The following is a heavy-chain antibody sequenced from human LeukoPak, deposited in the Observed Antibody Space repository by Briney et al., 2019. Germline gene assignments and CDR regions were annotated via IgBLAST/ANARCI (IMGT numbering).Heavy chain of an antibody. D-gene: IGHD6-13*01. V-gene: IGHV3-30-3*01. J-gene: IGHJ4*02. CDR2: ISYDGSNK. Sequence: GGSLRLSCAASGFTFSSYAMHWVRQAPGKGLEWVAVISYDGSNKYYADSVKGRFTISRDNAKNSLYLQMNSLRAEDTAVYYCARVMARDSSRLTFGYWGQGTLVTVSS. CDR3: ARVMARDSSRLTFGY. CDR1: GFTFSSYA.